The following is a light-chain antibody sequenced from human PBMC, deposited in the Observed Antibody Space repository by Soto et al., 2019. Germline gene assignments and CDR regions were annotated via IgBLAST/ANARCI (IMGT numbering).Light chain of an antibody. CDR2: AAS. Sequence: DFQLTQSPSILSASVGDRVTITCRASQGVSSYFAWYQQKPGKAPKLLIYAASTLQTGVPSRFRGSGSGTKFTLTIYNRRPEDFATYYCQQIYNVFGQGRRREIK. CDR1: QGVSSY. V-gene: IGKV1-9*01. CDR3: QQIYNV. J-gene: IGKJ5*01.